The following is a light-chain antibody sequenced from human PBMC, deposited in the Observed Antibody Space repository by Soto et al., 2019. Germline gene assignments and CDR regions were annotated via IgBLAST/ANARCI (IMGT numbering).Light chain of an antibody. V-gene: IGKV1-39*01. CDR1: QSISIY. CDR2: AAS. J-gene: IGKJ1*01. Sequence: DIQITQSPSSLSSSVLERFTITCRASQSISIYLTWYQLRPGKAPKLLIYAASTLQSEVPSRFSGSGSGTDFTLTISSLQPEDFATYYCQQTYSYPYTFGQGTKVDI. CDR3: QQTYSYPYT.